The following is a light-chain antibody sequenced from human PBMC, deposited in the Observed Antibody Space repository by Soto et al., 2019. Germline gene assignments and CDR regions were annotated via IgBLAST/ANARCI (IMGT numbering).Light chain of an antibody. Sequence: IVLTHSPPTLSFSPRERATLSCRASQSVSSHLAWYQQRPGQAPRLLIYAAYNRATGIPDRFSGSGSGTDFTLTISSLEPEDFAVYYCKQRGKWITFGQRTSMEIK. CDR2: AAY. CDR1: QSVSSH. V-gene: IGKV3-11*01. J-gene: IGKJ5*01. CDR3: KQRGKWIT.